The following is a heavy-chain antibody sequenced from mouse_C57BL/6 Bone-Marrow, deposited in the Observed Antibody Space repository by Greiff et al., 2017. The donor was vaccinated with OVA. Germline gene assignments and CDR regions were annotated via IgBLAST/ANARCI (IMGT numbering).Heavy chain of an antibody. Sequence: VQLQQPGAELVKPGASVKLSCKASGYTFTSYWMHWVKQRPGQGLEWIGMIHPTSGSTNYNQKFKSKATLTVDKSSSTAYLQLSSLTSADSAVYECANHIYYYGSGVRDYGGQGTSATVSS. J-gene: IGHJ4*01. D-gene: IGHD1-1*01. CDR1: GYTFTSYW. V-gene: IGHV1-64*01. CDR2: IHPTSGST. CDR3: ANHIYYYGSGVRDY.